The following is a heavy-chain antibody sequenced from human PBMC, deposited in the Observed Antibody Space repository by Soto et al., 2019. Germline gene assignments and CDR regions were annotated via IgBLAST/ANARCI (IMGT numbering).Heavy chain of an antibody. D-gene: IGHD4-17*01. V-gene: IGHV1-69*12. J-gene: IGHJ6*02. CDR2: IIPVFGTA. CDR1: GGSLSNYG. CDR3: ARGEATKIVVTTYYGMDV. Sequence: QVQLVQSGAEVKKPGSSVKVSCKASGGSLSNYGISWVRQAPGQGLEWMGGIIPVFGTANYAQKFQGRVTITADESTSIVYMDVTSLTSEDTAVYYCARGEATKIVVTTYYGMDVWGQGTTVTVSS.